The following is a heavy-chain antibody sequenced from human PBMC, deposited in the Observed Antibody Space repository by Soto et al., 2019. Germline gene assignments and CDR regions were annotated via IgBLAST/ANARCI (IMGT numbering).Heavy chain of an antibody. J-gene: IGHJ4*02. V-gene: IGHV3-30*18. CDR1: GFTFSSYG. CDR3: AKGSPLYYDSSGYYYFDY. CDR2: ISYDGSNK. D-gene: IGHD3-22*01. Sequence: QVQLVESGGGVVQPGRSLRLSCAASGFTFSSYGMHWVRQAPGKGLEWVAVISYDGSNKHYADSVKGRFTISRDNSKNTLYLQMNSLRAEDTAVYYCAKGSPLYYDSSGYYYFDYWGQGTLVTVSS.